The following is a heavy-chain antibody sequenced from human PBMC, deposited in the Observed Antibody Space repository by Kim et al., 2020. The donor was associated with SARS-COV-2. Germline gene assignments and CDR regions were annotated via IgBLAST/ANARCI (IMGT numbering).Heavy chain of an antibody. CDR3: ARESMGRGGGDY. CDR2: TYYSGST. D-gene: IGHD3-10*01. Sequence: SETLSLTCTVSGCSISSGGYYWSWIRQHPGKGLEWIGYTYYSGSTYYNPSLKIRVTISVDTANNQFSLKLSSVTAADTAVYYSARESMGRGGGDYCGQGT. CDR1: GCSISSGGYY. V-gene: IGHV4-31*03. J-gene: IGHJ4*02.